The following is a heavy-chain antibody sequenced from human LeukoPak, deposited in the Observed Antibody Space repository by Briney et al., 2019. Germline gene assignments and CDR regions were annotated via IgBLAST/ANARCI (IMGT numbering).Heavy chain of an antibody. CDR1: GFTFSSYG. CDR3: ARVSGYSGTWYVDY. J-gene: IGHJ4*02. CDR2: ISYDGSNK. Sequence: GGSLRLSCAASGFTFSSYGMHWVRQAPGKGLEWVAVISYDGSNKYYADSVKGRFTISRDNSKNTLYLQMNSLRAEDTAVYYCARVSGYSGTWYVDYWGQGTLVTVSS. D-gene: IGHD6-13*01. V-gene: IGHV3-30*03.